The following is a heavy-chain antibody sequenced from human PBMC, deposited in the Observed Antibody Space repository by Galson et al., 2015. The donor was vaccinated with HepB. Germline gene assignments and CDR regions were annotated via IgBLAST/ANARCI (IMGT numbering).Heavy chain of an antibody. CDR1: GFTFSSYP. J-gene: IGHJ4*02. V-gene: IGHV3-30*04. Sequence: SLRLSCAASGFTFSSYPMHWVRQAPGKGLEWVAVISYDGSNKYYTDSVKGRFTISRDHSKNTLYLQMNSLRADDTAMYYCAREHGYGATGGGKYFDYWGQGTLVTVSS. CDR3: AREHGYGATGGGKYFDY. CDR2: ISYDGSNK. D-gene: IGHD4/OR15-4a*01.